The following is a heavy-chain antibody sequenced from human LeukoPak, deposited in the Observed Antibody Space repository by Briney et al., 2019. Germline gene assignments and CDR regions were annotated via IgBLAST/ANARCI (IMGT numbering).Heavy chain of an antibody. J-gene: IGHJ5*02. CDR2: ISLRGRT. CDR1: GXSITTTNF. CDR3: ARGVDDSSGNYYVIWFDP. V-gene: IGHV4-4*02. D-gene: IGHD3-22*01. Sequence: PSGTLSLTCGVSGXSITTTNFWSWVRQPPGGGLECIGEISLRGRTQHNPSLKSRVNISIDESKNQFSLRLSSVTAADTAVYYCARGVDDSSGNYYVIWFDPWGQGTLVTVS.